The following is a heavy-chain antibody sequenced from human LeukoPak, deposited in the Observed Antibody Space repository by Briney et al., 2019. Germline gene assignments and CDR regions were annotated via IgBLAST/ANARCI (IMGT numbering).Heavy chain of an antibody. J-gene: IGHJ6*04. V-gene: IGHV3-30*04. D-gene: IGHD3-10*02. CDR2: ISHDGSNK. CDR3: AELGITMIGGV. Sequence: PGGSLRLSCAASGFTFSSYAMHWVRQAPGKGLEWVAVISHDGSNKKYADSVKGRFTISRDNSKNSLYLQMNSLRAEDTAVYYCAELGITMIGGVWGKGTTVTISS. CDR1: GFTFSSYA.